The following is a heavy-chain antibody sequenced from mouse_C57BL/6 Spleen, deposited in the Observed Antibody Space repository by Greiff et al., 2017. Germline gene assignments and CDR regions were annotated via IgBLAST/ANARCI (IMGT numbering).Heavy chain of an antibody. CDR1: GYAFSSYW. V-gene: IGHV1-80*01. Sequence: QVQLKESGAELVKPGASVKISCKASGYAFSSYWMNWVKQRPGKGLEWIGQIYPGDGDTNYNGKFKGKATLTADKSSSTAYMQLSSLTSEDSAVYFCARDDGYYVFAYWGQGTLVTVSA. CDR3: ARDDGYYVFAY. J-gene: IGHJ3*01. D-gene: IGHD2-3*01. CDR2: IYPGDGDT.